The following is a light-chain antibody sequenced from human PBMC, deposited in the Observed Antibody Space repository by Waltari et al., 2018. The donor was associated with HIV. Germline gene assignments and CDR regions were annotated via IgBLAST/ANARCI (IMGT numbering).Light chain of an antibody. CDR2: EVS. J-gene: IGKJ2*01. CDR1: QSLLHSHGKTY. CDR3: MQTLHLLYT. Sequence: IVMTQTPLSLSVTPGQPASISCNSSQSLLHSHGKTYLYWYVQKPGQPPQVLIYEVSNRFSGVSDRFTASGSVTDFTLKISRVETEYVGTYYCMQTLHLLYTFSQVTKLDIK. V-gene: IGKV2D-29*01.